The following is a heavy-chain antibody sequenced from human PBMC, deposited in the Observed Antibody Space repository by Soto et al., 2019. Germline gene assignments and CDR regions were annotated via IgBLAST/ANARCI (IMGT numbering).Heavy chain of an antibody. V-gene: IGHV3-33*08. CDR3: ARAFCTNGVCYYFFDY. Sequence: HPGGSLRLSCAASGFTFSSYSMNWVRQAPGKGLEWVAVIYYDGGNRYYGDAVKGRFTISRDNSKSTLYLQMSSLRAEDTAVYYCARAFCTNGVCYYFFDYWGHGTLVTVSS. D-gene: IGHD2-8*01. J-gene: IGHJ4*01. CDR2: IYYDGGNR. CDR1: GFTFSSYS.